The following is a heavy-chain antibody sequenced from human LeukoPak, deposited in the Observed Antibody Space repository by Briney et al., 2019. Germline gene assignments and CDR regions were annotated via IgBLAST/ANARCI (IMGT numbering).Heavy chain of an antibody. Sequence: SVKVSCKASGGTFSSYAISWVRQAPGQGLEWMGGIIPIFGTADYAQKFQGRVTITTDESTSTAYMELSSLRSEDTAVYYCARACGGDCYLENWFDPWGQGTLVTVSS. CDR1: GGTFSSYA. V-gene: IGHV1-69*05. J-gene: IGHJ5*02. CDR2: IIPIFGTA. D-gene: IGHD2-21*02. CDR3: ARACGGDCYLENWFDP.